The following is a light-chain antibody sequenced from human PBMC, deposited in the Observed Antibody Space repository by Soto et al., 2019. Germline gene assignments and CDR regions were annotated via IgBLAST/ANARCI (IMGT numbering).Light chain of an antibody. CDR1: QAISTW. Sequence: DIQMTQSPSSVSASVGDRVTITCRASQAISTWLAWYQQKPGKAPKLLIYAASNLQTGVPSRFSGSGSGTDFTLTISSLQPVDFATYYCQQANSSPRTFGQGTKVEIK. CDR3: QQANSSPRT. J-gene: IGKJ1*01. V-gene: IGKV1D-12*01. CDR2: AAS.